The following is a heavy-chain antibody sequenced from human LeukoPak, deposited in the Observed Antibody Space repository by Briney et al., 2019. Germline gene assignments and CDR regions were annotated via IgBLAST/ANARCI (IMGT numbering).Heavy chain of an antibody. J-gene: IGHJ4*02. CDR3: GRSAGFVHFDH. CDR1: GDSISSDY. Sequence: SETLSLTCNVSGDSISSDYWSWIRQPPGKGLEWIGHIYYSGSTNYNPSLKSRVTISVDASKNQFSLMVRSVTAADTAVYYCGRSAGFVHFDHWGQGTLVTVTS. CDR2: IYYSGST. D-gene: IGHD3-16*01. V-gene: IGHV4-59*12.